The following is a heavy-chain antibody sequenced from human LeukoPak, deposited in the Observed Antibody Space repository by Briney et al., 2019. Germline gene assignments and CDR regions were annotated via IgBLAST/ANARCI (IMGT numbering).Heavy chain of an antibody. CDR2: IYYSGST. V-gene: IGHV4-39*01. D-gene: IGHD3-10*01. CDR3: AGSHGSGSYYNNQN. Sequence: SETLSLTCTVSGGSISSSSYYWGWIRQPPGKGLEWIGSIYYSGSTYYNPSLKSRVTMSVDTSENQFSLKLSSVTAADTAVYYCAGSHGSGSYYNNQNWGQGTLVTVSS. CDR1: GGSISSSSYY. J-gene: IGHJ4*02.